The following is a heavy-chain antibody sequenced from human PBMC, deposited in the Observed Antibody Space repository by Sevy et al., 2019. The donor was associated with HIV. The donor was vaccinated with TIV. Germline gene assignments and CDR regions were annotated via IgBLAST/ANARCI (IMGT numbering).Heavy chain of an antibody. CDR2: IYTSGST. CDR1: GGSISSYY. Sequence: SETLSLTCTVSGGSISSYYWSWIRQPAGKGLEWIGRIYTSGSTNYNPSLKSRVTMSVDTSKNQFSLKLSSVTAAGTAVYYCARDEGLVVPAASPFDYWGQGTLVTVSS. V-gene: IGHV4-4*07. J-gene: IGHJ4*02. D-gene: IGHD2-2*01. CDR3: ARDEGLVVPAASPFDY.